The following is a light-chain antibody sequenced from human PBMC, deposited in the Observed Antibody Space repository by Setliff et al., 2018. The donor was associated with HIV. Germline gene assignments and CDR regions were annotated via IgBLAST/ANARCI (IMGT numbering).Light chain of an antibody. CDR3: SSYTSSSPF. CDR1: SSDVGGYNY. V-gene: IGLV2-14*03. CDR2: DVS. J-gene: IGLJ1*01. Sequence: QSVLAQPASVSGSPGQSITISCTGTSSDVGGYNYVSWYQQHPGKAPKLMIYDVSNRPSGVSNRFSGSKSGNTASLTISGLQAEDEADYYCSSYTSSSPFFGTGTKVT.